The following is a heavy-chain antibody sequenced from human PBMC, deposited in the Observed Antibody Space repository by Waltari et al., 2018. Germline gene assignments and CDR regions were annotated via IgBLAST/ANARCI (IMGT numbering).Heavy chain of an antibody. CDR3: ARAGLGSPLQWLQLLDS. CDR1: GLTLNNNY. V-gene: IGHV3-53*01. J-gene: IGHJ4*02. CDR2: IYAGSGGT. Sequence: EVQLVESGGGLIQPGASLRLSCAASGLTLNNNYMSWVRQAPGKGLEWVSVIYAGSGGTFYAESVKGRFTISRDNSKNTLYLDLNRLTAEDTAVYYCARAGLGSPLQWLQLLDSWGRGTLVTVSS. D-gene: IGHD5-12*01.